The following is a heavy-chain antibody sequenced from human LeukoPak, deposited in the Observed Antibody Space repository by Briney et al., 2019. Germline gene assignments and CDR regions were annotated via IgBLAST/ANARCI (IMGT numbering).Heavy chain of an antibody. D-gene: IGHD1-7*01. J-gene: IGHJ4*02. CDR2: IYSRGNT. CDR1: GRPLNRYH. Sequence: TSDTLSLLCTVSGRPLNRYHWRWIPQPPGKRLEWIGYIYSRGNTHYNPSLKSRVHISVDTSKNQFSLKLSSVTAADTAVYYCARLKGTVVYCGQGTLV. CDR3: ARLKGTVVY. V-gene: IGHV4-4*08.